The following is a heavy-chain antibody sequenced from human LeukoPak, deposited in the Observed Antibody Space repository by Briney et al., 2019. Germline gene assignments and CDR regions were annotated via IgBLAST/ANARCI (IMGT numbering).Heavy chain of an antibody. CDR1: GFGVNDKF. Sequence: GGSLRLSCTASGFGVNDKFMNWVRQAPGKGLEWVSVIYTTAATFYAESVEGRFTISRDTSKNTIYLQMNNLRVEDTAVYYCARRGGDAYGSGSFYFDYWGQGSLVTVSS. D-gene: IGHD3-10*01. J-gene: IGHJ4*02. CDR2: IYTTAAT. CDR3: ARRGGDAYGSGSFYFDY. V-gene: IGHV3-53*01.